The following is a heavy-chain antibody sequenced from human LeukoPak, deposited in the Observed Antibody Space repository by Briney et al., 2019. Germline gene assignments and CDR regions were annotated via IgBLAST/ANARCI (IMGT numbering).Heavy chain of an antibody. CDR2: ISYDGSNK. Sequence: PGGSLRLSCAASGFTFSSYGMHWVRQAPGKGLEWVAVISYDGSNKYYADSVKGRFTISRDDSKNTLYLQMNSLRAEDTAVYYCAKDYGGNSVYWGQGTLVTASS. V-gene: IGHV3-30*18. J-gene: IGHJ4*02. CDR3: AKDYGGNSVY. D-gene: IGHD4-23*01. CDR1: GFTFSSYG.